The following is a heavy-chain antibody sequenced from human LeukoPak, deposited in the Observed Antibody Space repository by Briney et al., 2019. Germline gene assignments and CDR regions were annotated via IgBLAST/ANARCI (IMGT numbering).Heavy chain of an antibody. CDR2: ISWNSGSI. J-gene: IGHJ4*02. V-gene: IGHV3-9*03. CDR3: AKDEIKNDMYGTYDY. D-gene: IGHD3-10*02. Sequence: GRSLRLSCAASRFTFDDNAMQWVRQAPGKGLEWVSGISWNSGSIGYADSVKGRFTISRDNAKNSLYLQMNSLRADDMALYYCAKDEIKNDMYGTYDYWGQGTLVTVS. CDR1: RFTFDDNA.